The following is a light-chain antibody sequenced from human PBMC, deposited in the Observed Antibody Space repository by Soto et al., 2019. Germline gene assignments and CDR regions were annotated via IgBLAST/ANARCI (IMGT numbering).Light chain of an antibody. CDR2: EVT. V-gene: IGLV2-14*01. CDR3: SSYTSISTFVL. CDR1: SSDVGGYNY. J-gene: IGLJ2*01. Sequence: QSALTQPASVSGSHGQSITISCTGTSSDVGGYNYVSWYQQHPGKAPKLMIYEVTNRPSGVSNRFSGSKSGNTASLTISGLQAEDEADYYCSSYTSISTFVLFGGGTKLTVL.